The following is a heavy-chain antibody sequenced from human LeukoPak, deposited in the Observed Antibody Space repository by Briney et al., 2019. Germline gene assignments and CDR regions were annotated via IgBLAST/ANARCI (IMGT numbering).Heavy chain of an antibody. V-gene: IGHV1-69*05. CDR3: ASVIEYSSSSPYFDY. D-gene: IGHD6-6*01. J-gene: IGHJ4*02. CDR1: GGTFSSYA. Sequence: SVKVSCKASGGTFSSYAISWVRQAPGQGLEWMGGIILIFGTANYAQKFQGRVTITTDESTSTAYMELSSLRSEDTAVYYCASVIEYSSSSPYFDYWGQGTLVTVSS. CDR2: IILIFGTA.